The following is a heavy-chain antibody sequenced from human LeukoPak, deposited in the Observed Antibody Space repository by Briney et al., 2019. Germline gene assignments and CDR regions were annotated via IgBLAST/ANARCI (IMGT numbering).Heavy chain of an antibody. V-gene: IGHV4-34*01. J-gene: IGHJ5*02. CDR3: ARYCSSTSCTPNWFDP. D-gene: IGHD2-2*01. CDR1: GGSFSGYY. Sequence: SETLSLTCAVYGGSFSGYYWSWIRQPPGKGLEWIGEINHSGSTNYNPSRKSRVTISVDTSKNQLSLKLSSVTAADTAVYYCARYCSSTSCTPNWFDPWGQGTLVTVSS. CDR2: INHSGST.